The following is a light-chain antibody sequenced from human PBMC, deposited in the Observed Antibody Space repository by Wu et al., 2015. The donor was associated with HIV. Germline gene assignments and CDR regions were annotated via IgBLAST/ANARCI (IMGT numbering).Light chain of an antibody. Sequence: EIVLTQSPGTLSLSPGERATLSCRASQSVGSTYLAWYQQKPGQAPRLLISAASTRATGVPPRFSGTGSGTEFTLTISSLQSEDFAVYYCQQYNNWPLTFGQGTKV. CDR2: AAS. J-gene: IGKJ1*01. V-gene: IGKV3-15*01. CDR1: QSVGSTY. CDR3: QQYNNWPLT.